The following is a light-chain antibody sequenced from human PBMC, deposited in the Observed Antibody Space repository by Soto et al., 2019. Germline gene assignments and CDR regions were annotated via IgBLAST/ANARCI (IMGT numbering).Light chain of an antibody. V-gene: IGKV1-5*01. CDR1: QSISSW. J-gene: IGKJ2*02. Sequence: DIQMTQSPSTLSASVGDSVTITCRASQSISSWMAWYQQKPGKAPKLLIYEASTFQTGVPSRFTGSGSGTDFTLTITSLQTDDFATYYCQQYDSYRGTFGQGTKLEIK. CDR3: QQYDSYRGT. CDR2: EAS.